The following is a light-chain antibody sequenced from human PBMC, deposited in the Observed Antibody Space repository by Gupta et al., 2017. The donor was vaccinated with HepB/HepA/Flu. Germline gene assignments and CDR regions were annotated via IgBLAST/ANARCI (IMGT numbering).Light chain of an antibody. V-gene: IGKV1-12*01. Sequence: DIQLPQSPSSVSASVGDRVTMTCRARQGIGNWLAWYQQKPGKAPKHLTYAASSLQSGVPSRFSGSGSGTDFTLATSSLQPEEVATDYGQQANSGPCSCGRGTKLEI. CDR3: QQANSGPCS. CDR1: QGIGNW. CDR2: AAS. J-gene: IGKJ2*04.